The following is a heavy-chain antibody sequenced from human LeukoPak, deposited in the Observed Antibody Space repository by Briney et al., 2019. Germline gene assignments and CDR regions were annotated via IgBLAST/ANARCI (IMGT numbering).Heavy chain of an antibody. CDR1: GGTFSGYC. J-gene: IGHJ4*02. CDR3: ARVLTTVTTHFDY. CDR2: INHSGSS. D-gene: IGHD4-17*01. Sequence: PAETLSLTCAAYGGTFSGYCWSWIRQPPGKGLEWIGGINHSGSSKDNPSLKSRVTISVDTSTNQFSLKLSSVTAADTAVYYCARVLTTVTTHFDYWGQGTLVTVSS. V-gene: IGHV4-34*01.